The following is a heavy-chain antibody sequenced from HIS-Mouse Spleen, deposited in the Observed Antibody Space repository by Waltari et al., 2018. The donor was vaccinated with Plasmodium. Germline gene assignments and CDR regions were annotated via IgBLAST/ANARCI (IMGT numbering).Heavy chain of an antibody. CDR2: IKQDGSEK. J-gene: IGHJ2*01. V-gene: IGHV3-7*01. CDR1: GSPFSSYW. D-gene: IGHD6-13*01. CDR3: ASSWYWYFDL. Sequence: EVQLVESGGGLVQPGGSLRLSCPASGSPFSSYWTSWVRQAPGKGLEWVANIKQDGSEKYYVDSVKGRFTISRDNAKNSLYLQMNSLRAEDTAVYYCASSWYWYFDLWGRGTLVTVSS.